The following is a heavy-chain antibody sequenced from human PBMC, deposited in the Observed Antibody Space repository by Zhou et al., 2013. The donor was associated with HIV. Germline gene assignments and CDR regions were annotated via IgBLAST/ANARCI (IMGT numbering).Heavy chain of an antibody. V-gene: IGHV1-69*05. J-gene: IGHJ4*02. CDR3: AKDQYDILAAH. Sequence: QVQLVQSGAEVKKPGSSVKVSCKASGGTDSSYAIYWVRQAPGQGLQWMGGIIPVSGTVNYAQKFQGRVTITSDESTSTAYMELTSLRSEDTAIYYCAKDQYDILAAHWGQGTLVTVSS. D-gene: IGHD3-9*01. CDR2: IIPVSGTV. CDR1: GGTDSSYA.